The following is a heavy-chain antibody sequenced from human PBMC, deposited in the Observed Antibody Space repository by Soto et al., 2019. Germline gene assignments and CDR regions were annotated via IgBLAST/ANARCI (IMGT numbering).Heavy chain of an antibody. V-gene: IGHV1-69*13. CDR1: GGTFSSYA. J-gene: IGHJ6*02. Sequence: SVKVSCKASGGTFSSYAISWVRQAPGQGLEWMGGIIPIFGTANYAQKFQGRVTITADESTSTAYIELSSLGSEDTAVYYCAREYCSSTSCYVSGMDVWGQGTTVTVSS. CDR2: IIPIFGTA. CDR3: AREYCSSTSCYVSGMDV. D-gene: IGHD2-2*01.